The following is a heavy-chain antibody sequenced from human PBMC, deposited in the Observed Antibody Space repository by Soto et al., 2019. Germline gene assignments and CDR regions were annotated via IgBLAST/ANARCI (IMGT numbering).Heavy chain of an antibody. CDR1: GLPVAGSY. V-gene: IGHV3-53*01. CDR3: VRPLPSGQTHARDV. CDR2: IYNDGTT. J-gene: IGHJ6*02. D-gene: IGHD3-10*01. Sequence: GSLRLSCVASGLPVAGSYMAWVRQAPGKGLEWASVIYNDGTTYYSQSVEGRFTISRDTSKNTLYLQMDRLRDEDTAVYYCVRPLPSGQTHARDVWGQGTTVTVSS.